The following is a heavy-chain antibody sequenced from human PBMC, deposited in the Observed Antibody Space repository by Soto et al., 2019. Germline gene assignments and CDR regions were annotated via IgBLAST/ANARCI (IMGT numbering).Heavy chain of an antibody. J-gene: IGHJ4*02. D-gene: IGHD2-2*01. CDR1: GFTFSSYS. V-gene: IGHV3-21*01. CDR3: ARGDIVVVPADDPPFDY. CDR2: ISSSSSYI. Sequence: GSLRLSCAASGFTFSSYSMNWVRQAPGKGLEWVSSISSSSSYIYYADSVKGRFTISRDNAKNSLYLQMNSLRAEDTAVYYCARGDIVVVPADDPPFDYWGQGTLVTVSS.